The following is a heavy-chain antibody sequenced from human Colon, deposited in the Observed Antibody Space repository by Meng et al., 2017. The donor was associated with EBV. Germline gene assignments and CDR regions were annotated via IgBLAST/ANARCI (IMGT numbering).Heavy chain of an antibody. CDR2: INHSGSA. D-gene: IGHD2-2*03. J-gene: IGHJ4*02. CDR3: ARTFGYCSNNNCPRTLGY. V-gene: IGHV4-34*02. CDR1: GGSLSGYY. Sequence: QRWGAGLLTPSETLSLTCGVRGGSLSGYYWSWIRHFPGRTLEFIGDINHSGSANYNPSLRSRVTISVDTSKNQIFLNLHSVTAADTAVYHCARTFGYCSNNNCPRTLGYWGQGTLVTVSS.